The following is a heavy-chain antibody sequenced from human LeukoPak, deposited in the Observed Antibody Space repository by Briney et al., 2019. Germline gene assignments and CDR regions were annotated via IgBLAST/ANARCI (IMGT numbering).Heavy chain of an antibody. CDR3: AKYVSAKGPPYALDI. D-gene: IGHD2/OR15-2a*01. J-gene: IGHJ6*02. V-gene: IGHV3-23*01. CDR1: EFTFSSYA. CDR2: ISASGGST. Sequence: GGSLRLSCAASEFTFSSYAMQWVRQAPGKGLEWVSGISASGGSTWYADSVKGRFTISRDNSKNTLYLQMNSLRAEDTAVYYCAKYVSAKGPPYALDIWGQGTTVTVSS.